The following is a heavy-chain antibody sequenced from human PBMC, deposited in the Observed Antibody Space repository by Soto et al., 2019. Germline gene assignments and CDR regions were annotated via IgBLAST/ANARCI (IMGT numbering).Heavy chain of an antibody. D-gene: IGHD5-18*01. V-gene: IGHV4-59*01. Sequence: QVQLQESGPGLVKPSETLSLTCTVSGGSISSYYWSWIRQPPGKGLEWIGYIYYSGSTNYNPSLKSRVTISVDTSKNQFSLKLSSVTAVDTAVYYCARLGYSYGPFDYWGQGTLVTVSS. CDR1: GGSISSYY. J-gene: IGHJ4*02. CDR3: ARLGYSYGPFDY. CDR2: IYYSGST.